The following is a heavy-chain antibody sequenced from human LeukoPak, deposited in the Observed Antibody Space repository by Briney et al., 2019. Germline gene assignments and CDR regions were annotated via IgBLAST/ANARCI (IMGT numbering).Heavy chain of an antibody. D-gene: IGHD3-22*01. V-gene: IGHV1-2*02. CDR1: GYTFTGYF. J-gene: IGHJ4*02. Sequence: VASVKVSCKASGYTFTGYFIHWVRQAPGQGLEWMGWINPNSGGTNYAQKFQGRVTMTRDTSIITAYMELSRLSSDDTAVYYCARDERDDSSGYPFDYWGQGTLVTVSS. CDR3: ARDERDDSSGYPFDY. CDR2: INPNSGGT.